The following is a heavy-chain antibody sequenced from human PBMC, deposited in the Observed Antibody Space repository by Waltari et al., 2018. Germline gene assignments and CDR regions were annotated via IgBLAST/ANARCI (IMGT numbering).Heavy chain of an antibody. J-gene: IGHJ5*02. Sequence: QVQLVQSGAEVKKPGSSVKVSCKASGGTFSSYAISWVRQAPGQGLEWLGWMNPNSGNAGYAQKLQGRVTITRNTSISTAYMELSSLRSEDTAVYYCARGRITRNWFDPWGQGTLVTVSS. CDR3: ARGRITRNWFDP. CDR2: MNPNSGNA. CDR1: GGTFSSYA. V-gene: IGHV1-8*03. D-gene: IGHD3-10*01.